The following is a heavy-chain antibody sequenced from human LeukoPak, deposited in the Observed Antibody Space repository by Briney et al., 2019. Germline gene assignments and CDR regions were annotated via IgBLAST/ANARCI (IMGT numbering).Heavy chain of an antibody. CDR3: ARWTSGWFDH. J-gene: IGHJ5*02. CDR2: IYYAGST. CDR1: GGSISSYY. Sequence: PSETLSLTCTVSGGSISSYYWSWIRQPPGKGLEWIGYIYYAGSTNYNPSLKSRVTISVDTSKNQFSLKLRYVTAADTAVYYCARWTSGWFDHWGQGTLVTVSS. D-gene: IGHD3/OR15-3a*01. V-gene: IGHV4-59*08.